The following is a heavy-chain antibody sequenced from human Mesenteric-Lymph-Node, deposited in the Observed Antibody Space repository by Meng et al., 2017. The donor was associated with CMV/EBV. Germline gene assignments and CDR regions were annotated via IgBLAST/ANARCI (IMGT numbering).Heavy chain of an antibody. J-gene: IGHJ3*01. V-gene: IGHV3-53*05. CDR1: GFTVSSNY. D-gene: IGHD2-2*01. Sequence: GGSLRLSCAASGFTVSSNYMNWVRQAPGKGLEWVSVIYSGGSTYYADSVKGRFTIARDNSKNTLYLQMDSLRAEDTGMYYCAKLPAAAWSPASEDYAFDVWGQGTMVTVSS. CDR3: AKLPAAAWSPASEDYAFDV. CDR2: IYSGGST.